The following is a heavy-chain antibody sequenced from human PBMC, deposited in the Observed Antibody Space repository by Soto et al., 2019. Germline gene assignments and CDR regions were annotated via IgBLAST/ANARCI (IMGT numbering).Heavy chain of an antibody. CDR3: SGCSGGACHQPYGMDV. CDR2: ISPRTSHI. V-gene: IGHV3-21*01. Sequence: EVHLVESGGGLVKPGGSLRLSCAVSGFTFSSCTMNWVRQAPGKGLEWVSSISPRTSHIYYAESVKGRFTISRDNAKNALFLQMNSLRAEATAVYYCSGCSGGACHQPYGMDVWGQGTTVTVSS. CDR1: GFTFSSCT. D-gene: IGHD2-15*01. J-gene: IGHJ6*02.